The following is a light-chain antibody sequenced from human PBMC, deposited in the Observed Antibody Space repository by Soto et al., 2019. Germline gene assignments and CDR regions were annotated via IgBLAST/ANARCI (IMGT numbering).Light chain of an antibody. CDR3: QQYNSYRA. V-gene: IGKV1-5*03. CDR1: QSISNW. Sequence: DIQMTQSPSTLSASVGDTVTITCRASQSISNWLAWHQQKPGKAPKLLIYRASNLQNGGPSRFSGSGSGTEFTLTVSSLQPDDVATYYCQQYNSYRAFGQGTKVEIK. J-gene: IGKJ1*01. CDR2: RAS.